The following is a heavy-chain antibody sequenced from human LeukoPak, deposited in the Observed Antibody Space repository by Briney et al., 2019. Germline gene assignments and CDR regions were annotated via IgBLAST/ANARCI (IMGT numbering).Heavy chain of an antibody. D-gene: IGHD3-22*01. J-gene: IGHJ4*02. CDR1: RGSLSTFY. Sequence: PSETLSLTCRVPRGSLSTFYWSWIRQPPGKGLEWIGYIYYSGTTNYNPSLKRRVSISADTSKNQFSLRLTYVTAADTAVYYCAREVDRRLDYWGQGALVTVSS. CDR2: IYYSGTT. V-gene: IGHV4-59*01. CDR3: AREVDRRLDY.